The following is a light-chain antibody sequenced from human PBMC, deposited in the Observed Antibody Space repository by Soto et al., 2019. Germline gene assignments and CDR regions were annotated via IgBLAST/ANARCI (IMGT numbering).Light chain of an antibody. V-gene: IGKV1-33*01. CDR2: DAS. J-gene: IGKJ3*01. Sequence: DIQMTQSPSSLSASVGDRVTITCQASPDISNYLTWYQQKPGKAPKLLIYDASNLETGVPSKFSGNGSGTDFSFTVNRLQPEDIATYYCQHYDRLPFTFGPGTKVDIK. CDR3: QHYDRLPFT. CDR1: PDISNY.